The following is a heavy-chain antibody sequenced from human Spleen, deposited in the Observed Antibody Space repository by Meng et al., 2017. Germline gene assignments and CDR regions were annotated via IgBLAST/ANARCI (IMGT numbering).Heavy chain of an antibody. D-gene: IGHD3-10*01. CDR3: AIGEPNYYGSGSYLWYFDL. CDR2: IIPIFGTA. CDR1: RGTFSSYA. J-gene: IGHJ2*01. V-gene: IGHV1-69*13. Sequence: SVKVSCKASRGTFSSYAISWVRQAPGQGLEWMGGIIPIFGTANYAQKFQGRVTITADESTSTAYMELSSLRSEDTAVYYCAIGEPNYYGSGSYLWYFDLWGRGTLVTVSS.